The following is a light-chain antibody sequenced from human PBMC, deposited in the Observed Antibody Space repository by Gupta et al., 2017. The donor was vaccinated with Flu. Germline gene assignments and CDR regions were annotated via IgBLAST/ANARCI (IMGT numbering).Light chain of an antibody. CDR3: SAWDSSLGAWV. Sequence: QAGLTQPPSVSEGLRQTATLTCTGNSNNVGNEGAAWLQQHQGHPPKVLFYRNNNRPSGMSERFSASRSGNTASLTITGLQPEDEADYYCSAWDSSLGAWVFGGGTKLTVL. CDR1: SNNVGNEG. V-gene: IGLV10-54*04. CDR2: RNN. J-gene: IGLJ3*02.